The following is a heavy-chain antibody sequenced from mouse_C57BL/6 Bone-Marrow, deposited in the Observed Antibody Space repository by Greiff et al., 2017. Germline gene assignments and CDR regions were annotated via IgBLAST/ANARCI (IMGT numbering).Heavy chain of an antibody. CDR1: GYTFTSYW. J-gene: IGHJ4*01. V-gene: IGHV1-64*01. CDR2: IHPNSGST. D-gene: IGHD2-1*01. CDR3: ARSMVRRWNYAMDY. Sequence: QVQLQQPGAELVKPGASVKLSCKASGYTFTSYWMHWVKQRPGQGLEWIGMIHPNSGSTNYNEKFKSKATLTVNKSSSTAYMQLSSLTSEDSAVNYWARSMVRRWNYAMDYWGQGTSVTVSS.